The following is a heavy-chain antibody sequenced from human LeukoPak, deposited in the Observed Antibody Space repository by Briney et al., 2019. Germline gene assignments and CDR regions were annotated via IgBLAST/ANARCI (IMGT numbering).Heavy chain of an antibody. Sequence: SETLSLTCTVSGDSISSYYWSWIRQPPGQGLEWIGYIYYRGGTDYNPSLKSRVTISVDTSTNQFSLKLRSVTAADTPVYYCARHVTISGPYDASDIWGQGTMVTVSP. D-gene: IGHD5-24*01. CDR3: ARHVTISGPYDASDI. J-gene: IGHJ3*02. CDR1: GDSISSYY. V-gene: IGHV4-59*08. CDR2: IYYRGGT.